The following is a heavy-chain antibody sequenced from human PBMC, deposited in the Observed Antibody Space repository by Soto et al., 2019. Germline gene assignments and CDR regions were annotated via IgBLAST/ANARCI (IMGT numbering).Heavy chain of an antibody. J-gene: IGHJ6*02. CDR2: MDKSGNT. D-gene: IGHD6-6*01. CDR1: GDSITSDW. Sequence: PSETLSLTCVVSGDSITSDWWSWIRQPPGKGLAWIGYMDKSGNTNYNPSLKSRITISVDTSKNQFSLKLSPVTAADTAVYYCAKFTSSLSDYYYHYGMDVWGQGTTVTVSS. CDR3: AKFTSSLSDYYYHYGMDV. V-gene: IGHV4-59*01.